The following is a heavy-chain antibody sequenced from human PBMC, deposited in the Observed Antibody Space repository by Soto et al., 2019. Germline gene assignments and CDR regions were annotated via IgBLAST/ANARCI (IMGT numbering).Heavy chain of an antibody. D-gene: IGHD4-17*01. Sequence: PSETLSLTCAVSSGSISSSNWWSWVRQPPGKGLEWIGEIYHSGSTNYNPSLKSRVTISVDKSKNQFSLKLSSVTAADTAVYYCASRDQDYGDYFDYWGQGTLVTVSS. CDR1: SGSISSSNW. V-gene: IGHV4-4*02. CDR2: IYHSGST. J-gene: IGHJ4*02. CDR3: ASRDQDYGDYFDY.